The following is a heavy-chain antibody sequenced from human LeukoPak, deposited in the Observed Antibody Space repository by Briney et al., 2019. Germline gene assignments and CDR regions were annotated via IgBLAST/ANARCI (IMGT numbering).Heavy chain of an antibody. Sequence: PSEXLSLTCTVSSGSISSSSYYWGWVRQPPGKGVEWIGRIYYSGRTYYNPSLKRRVTISVDTTKKQCTGKQRSGTAAERAGYYCARLVTGYCSGGSCYSDHYYFYMDVWGKGTTVTVSS. J-gene: IGHJ6*03. CDR3: ARLVTGYCSGGSCYSDHYYFYMDV. CDR2: IYYSGRT. D-gene: IGHD2-15*01. V-gene: IGHV4-39*01. CDR1: SGSISSSSYY.